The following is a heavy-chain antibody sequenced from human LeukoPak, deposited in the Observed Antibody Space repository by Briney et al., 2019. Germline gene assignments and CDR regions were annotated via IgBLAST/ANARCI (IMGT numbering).Heavy chain of an antibody. CDR1: GYTFTGYY. CDR3: ARVGIFGVVSVGGPIDY. J-gene: IGHJ4*02. D-gene: IGHD3-3*01. V-gene: IGHV1-2*02. Sequence: GASVKVSCKASGYTFTGYYMHWVRQAPGQGLEWMGWINPNSGGTNYAQKFQGRVTMTRDTSISTAYMELSRLRPDDTAVYYCARVGIFGVVSVGGPIDYWGQGTLVTVSS. CDR2: INPNSGGT.